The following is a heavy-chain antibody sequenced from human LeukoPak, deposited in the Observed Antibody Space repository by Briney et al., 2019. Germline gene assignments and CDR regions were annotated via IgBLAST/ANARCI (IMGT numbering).Heavy chain of an antibody. V-gene: IGHV1-69*13. CDR2: IIPIFGTT. CDR3: ARDGILGYGSGSYGLDY. D-gene: IGHD3-10*01. Sequence: ASVKVSCKASGGTFSNYAISWVRQAPGQGLEWVGGIIPIFGTTNYAQKFQGRVTITADESMSTAYMELSSLRSEDTAVYYCARDGILGYGSGSYGLDYWGQGTLVTVSS. J-gene: IGHJ4*02. CDR1: GGTFSNYA.